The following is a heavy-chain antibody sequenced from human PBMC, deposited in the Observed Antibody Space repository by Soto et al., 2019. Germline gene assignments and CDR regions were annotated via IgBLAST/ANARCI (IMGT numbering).Heavy chain of an antibody. CDR3: ARAPSWYNFDY. D-gene: IGHD6-13*01. J-gene: IGHJ4*02. CDR1: GYTFTTYY. Sequence: ASVKVSCKASGYTFTTYYMHWVRQAPGQGLEWMGIINPSGGGTNYAQKFQDRVTITRDTSASTAYMELSSLRSEDTAVYYCARAPSWYNFDYWGQGTLVTVSS. CDR2: INPSGGGT. V-gene: IGHV1-46*01.